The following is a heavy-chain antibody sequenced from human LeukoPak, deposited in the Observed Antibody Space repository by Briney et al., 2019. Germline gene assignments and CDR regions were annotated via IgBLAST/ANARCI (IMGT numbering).Heavy chain of an antibody. CDR1: GGSISSYY. CDR2: IYYSGST. D-gene: IGHD3-3*01. V-gene: IGHV4-59*01. J-gene: IGHJ2*01. Sequence: SETLSLTCTVSGGSISSYYWSWIRQPPGKGLEWIGYIYYSGSTNYNPSLKSRVTIPVDTSKNQFSLKLSSVTAADTAVYYCARDHYDFWSGNNWYFDLWGRGTLVTVSS. CDR3: ARDHYDFWSGNNWYFDL.